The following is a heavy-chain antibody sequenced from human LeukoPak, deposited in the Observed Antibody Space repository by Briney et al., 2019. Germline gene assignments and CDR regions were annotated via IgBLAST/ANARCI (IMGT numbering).Heavy chain of an antibody. J-gene: IGHJ4*02. V-gene: IGHV3-7*01. D-gene: IGHD6-13*01. CDR2: VKQDGSEK. CDR3: ARNSSSWSY. CDR1: GFTFSRYW. Sequence: GGSLRLSCAASGFTFSRYWMSWVRQAPGRGLECVANVKQDGSEKYYVDSVKGRFAISRDNAKNSLYLQMNSLRPEDTAVYYCARNSSSWSYWGQGTLVTVSS.